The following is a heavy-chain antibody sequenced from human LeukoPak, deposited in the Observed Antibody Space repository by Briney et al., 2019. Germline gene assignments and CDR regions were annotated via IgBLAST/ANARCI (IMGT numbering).Heavy chain of an antibody. V-gene: IGHV3-7*01. CDR3: ARDFLGSRLA. CDR1: GFTFSRYW. CDR2: IKQDGSEK. Sequence: GGSLRLSCAASGFTFSRYWMSWVRQAPGKGLEWVANIKQDGSEKYYVDSVKGRFTISRDNAKNSLYLQMNSLRAEDTAVYYCARDFLGSRLAWGQGTLVTVSS. J-gene: IGHJ4*02. D-gene: IGHD3-16*01.